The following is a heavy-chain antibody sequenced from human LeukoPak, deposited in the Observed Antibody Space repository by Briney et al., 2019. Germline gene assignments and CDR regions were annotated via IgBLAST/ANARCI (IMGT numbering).Heavy chain of an antibody. J-gene: IGHJ4*02. CDR2: MNPNSGNT. CDR1: GYTFTGYY. Sequence: GASVKVSCKASGYTFTGYYMHWVRQATGQGLEWMGWMNPNSGNTGYAQKFQGRVTMTRNTSISTAYMELSSLRSEDTAVYYCATLSSYCSGGSCPFDYWGQGTLVTVSS. V-gene: IGHV1-8*02. CDR3: ATLSSYCSGGSCPFDY. D-gene: IGHD2-15*01.